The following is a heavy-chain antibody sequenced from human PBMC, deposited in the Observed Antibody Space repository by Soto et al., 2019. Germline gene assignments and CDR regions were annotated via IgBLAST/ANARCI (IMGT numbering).Heavy chain of an antibody. V-gene: IGHV4-34*01. CDR3: ARVQSGFWSGNIDY. J-gene: IGHJ4*02. D-gene: IGHD3-3*01. CDR2: INHSGST. Sequence: QVQLQQWGAGLLKPSETLSLTCAVYGGSFSGYYWSWIRQPPGKGLEWIGEINHSGSTNYNPSLKSRVTISVDTSKNQCSLKLSSVTAADTAVYYGARVQSGFWSGNIDYWGQGTLVTVSS. CDR1: GGSFSGYY.